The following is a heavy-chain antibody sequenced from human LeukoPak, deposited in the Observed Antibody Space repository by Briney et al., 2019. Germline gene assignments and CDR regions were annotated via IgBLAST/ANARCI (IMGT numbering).Heavy chain of an antibody. D-gene: IGHD3-10*01. Sequence: GRSLRLSCAASGFTFDDYAMHWVRQAPGKGLEWVSGISWNSGSIGYADSVKGRFTISRDNAKNSLCLQMNSLRAEDMALYYCATSYGSGGFIGLHDAFDIWGQGTMVTVFS. J-gene: IGHJ3*02. V-gene: IGHV3-9*03. CDR2: ISWNSGSI. CDR3: ATSYGSGGFIGLHDAFDI. CDR1: GFTFDDYA.